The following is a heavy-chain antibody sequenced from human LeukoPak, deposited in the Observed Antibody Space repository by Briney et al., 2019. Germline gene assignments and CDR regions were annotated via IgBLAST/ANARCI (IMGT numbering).Heavy chain of an antibody. J-gene: IGHJ3*02. CDR2: IYTSGST. CDR1: GGSISSYY. CDR3: NTRTRAFDI. V-gene: IGHV4-4*07. D-gene: IGHD2-2*02. Sequence: RTSETLSLTCTGSGGSISSYYWSWIRQPAGKGLEWIGRIYTSGSTNYNPSLKSRVTMSVDTSKNQFSLKLSSVTAADTAVYYCNTRTRAFDIWGQGTMVTVSS.